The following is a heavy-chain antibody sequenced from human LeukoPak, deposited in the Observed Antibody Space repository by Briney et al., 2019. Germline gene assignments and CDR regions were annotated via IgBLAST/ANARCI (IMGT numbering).Heavy chain of an antibody. D-gene: IGHD3-16*02. CDR3: ARLTPRELSGFDY. CDR1: GYTFTSYD. Sequence: ASVKVSCKASGYTFTSYDVNWVRQATGQGLEWMGWMNPNSGNTGYAQKFQGRVTITRSTSISTAYMELSSLRSEDTAVYYCARLTPRELSGFDYWGQGTLVTVSS. CDR2: MNPNSGNT. J-gene: IGHJ4*02. V-gene: IGHV1-8*03.